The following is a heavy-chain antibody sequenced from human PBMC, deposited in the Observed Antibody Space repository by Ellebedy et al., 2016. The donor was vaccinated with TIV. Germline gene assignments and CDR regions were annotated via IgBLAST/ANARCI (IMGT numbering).Heavy chain of an antibody. CDR2: ISGDGGGT. J-gene: IGHJ4*02. CDR1: GFNFGRSA. V-gene: IGHV3-64*01. D-gene: IGHD1-26*01. Sequence: GGSLRLSCTASGFNFGRSAMHWVRQAPGKGLEHVSVISGDGGGTWYANSVKGRFTVSRDNPKNTLYLQIASLRVEDMAVYYCARAYSGSYSAYQFEDWGQGTLVTVSS. CDR3: ARAYSGSYSAYQFED.